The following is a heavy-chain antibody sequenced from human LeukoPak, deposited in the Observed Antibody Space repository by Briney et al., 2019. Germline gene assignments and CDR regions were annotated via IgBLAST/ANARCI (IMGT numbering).Heavy chain of an antibody. D-gene: IGHD3-9*01. CDR1: GGTFSSYA. CDR3: ARAIRYFDWLLPFGMDV. J-gene: IGHJ6*04. CDR2: TNPILGTA. Sequence: SVKLSCKASGGTFSSYATSWVRQAPGQGLEWMGGTNPILGTANYAQKFQGRVTITADESTSTAYMELSSLRSEDTAVYYCARAIRYFDWLLPFGMDVWGKGTTVTVSS. V-gene: IGHV1-69*13.